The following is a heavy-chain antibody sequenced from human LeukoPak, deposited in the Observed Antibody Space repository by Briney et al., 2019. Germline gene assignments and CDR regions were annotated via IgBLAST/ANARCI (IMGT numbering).Heavy chain of an antibody. D-gene: IGHD1-14*01. V-gene: IGHV3-9*01. Sequence: GGSLRLSCAASGLTFDDYAMHWVRQAPGKGLEWVSSISWNSASIGYADSVKGRFTISRDNAKNFLYLQMNSLRAEDTALYYCAKDAGYETGPFDYWGQGTLVTVSS. CDR2: ISWNSASI. CDR3: AKDAGYETGPFDY. CDR1: GLTFDDYA. J-gene: IGHJ4*02.